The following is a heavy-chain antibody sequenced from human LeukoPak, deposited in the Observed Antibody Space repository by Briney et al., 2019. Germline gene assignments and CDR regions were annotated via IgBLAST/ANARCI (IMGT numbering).Heavy chain of an antibody. Sequence: GGSLRLSCKASGFTFDDYAMHWVRQAPGKGLEWVSGISWNSGSIGYADSVKGRFTISRDNAKNSLYLQMNSLRAEDTALYYCAKGFGSGSYVFYYFDYWGQGTLVTVSS. CDR1: GFTFDDYA. CDR3: AKGFGSGSYVFYYFDY. V-gene: IGHV3-9*01. CDR2: ISWNSGSI. D-gene: IGHD3-10*01. J-gene: IGHJ4*02.